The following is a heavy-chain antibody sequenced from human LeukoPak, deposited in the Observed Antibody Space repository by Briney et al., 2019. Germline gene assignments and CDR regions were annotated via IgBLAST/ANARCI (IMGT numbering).Heavy chain of an antibody. CDR3: ARALVRGGNTYFDY. V-gene: IGHV3-48*03. D-gene: IGHD3-10*01. J-gene: IGHJ4*02. CDR1: GFTFSSYE. Sequence: GGSLRLSCAASGFTFSSYEMNWVRQALGKGLEWVSYISSSGSTIYYADSVKGRFTISRDNSKNTLYLQMNSLRAEDTAVYYCARALVRGGNTYFDYWGQGTLVTVSS. CDR2: ISSSGSTI.